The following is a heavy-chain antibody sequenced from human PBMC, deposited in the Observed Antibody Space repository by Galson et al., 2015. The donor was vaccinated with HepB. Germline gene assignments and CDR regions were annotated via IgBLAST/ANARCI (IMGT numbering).Heavy chain of an antibody. D-gene: IGHD7-27*01. V-gene: IGHV3-7*03. Sequence: SLRLSCAASTFSFSNYWMSWVRQAPGKGLEWVANIKPSGNEEYYVDSVKGRFTISRDNTKNSLYLEMNSLRVEDTAVYYCARESKWGSSWYQSGVNLWGQGTTVTVSS. CDR2: IKPSGNEE. CDR1: TFSFSNYW. J-gene: IGHJ6*02. CDR3: ARESKWGSSWYQSGVNL.